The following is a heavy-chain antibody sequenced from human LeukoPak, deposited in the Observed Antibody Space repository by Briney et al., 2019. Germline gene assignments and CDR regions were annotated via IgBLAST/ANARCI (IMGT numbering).Heavy chain of an antibody. J-gene: IGHJ4*02. D-gene: IGHD1-26*01. V-gene: IGHV1-18*01. Sequence: GASVKVSCKASGYTLTTYGISWVRQAPGQGLEWVGWISGYSGNTDYAQKFQDRVTMTTDTSTSTAYMELRSLTSDDTAVYYCARDYRGSYYFYWGQGTLVTVSS. CDR2: ISGYSGNT. CDR3: ARDYRGSYYFY. CDR1: GYTLTTYG.